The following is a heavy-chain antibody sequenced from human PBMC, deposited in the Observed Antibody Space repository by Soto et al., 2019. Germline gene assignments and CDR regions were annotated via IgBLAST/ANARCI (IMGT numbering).Heavy chain of an antibody. CDR1: GFSFSSYW. CDR2: IKTDGSST. V-gene: IGHV3-74*01. CDR3: AKREGNTYGLFH. J-gene: IGHJ4*02. D-gene: IGHD5-18*01. Sequence: EVQLVESGGGLVQPGGSLRLSCAASGFSFSSYWIHWVRQAPGKGLVWVSRIKTDGSSTDYADSVTGRFTISRDNAKNTLYLQMNSLSAEDTAVYYCAKREGNTYGLFHWGQGTLVTVSS.